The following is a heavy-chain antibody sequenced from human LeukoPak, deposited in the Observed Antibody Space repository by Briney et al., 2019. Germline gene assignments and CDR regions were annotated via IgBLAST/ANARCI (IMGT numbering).Heavy chain of an antibody. Sequence: GRSLRLSCAASGFTFSSYAMHWVRQAPGKGLEWVAVISYDGSNKYYADSVKGRFTISRDNSKNTLYLQMNSLRAEDTAVYYCAKDLVGATGYFDYWGQGTLVTVSS. CDR1: GFTFSSYA. CDR3: AKDLVGATGYFDY. D-gene: IGHD1-26*01. J-gene: IGHJ4*02. CDR2: ISYDGSNK. V-gene: IGHV3-30-3*01.